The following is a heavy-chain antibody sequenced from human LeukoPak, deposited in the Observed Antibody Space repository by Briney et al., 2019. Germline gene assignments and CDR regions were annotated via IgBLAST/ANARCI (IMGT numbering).Heavy chain of an antibody. CDR3: ARSSRGAAAGFDY. D-gene: IGHD6-13*01. V-gene: IGHV4-34*01. J-gene: IGHJ4*02. Sequence: SETLSLTCAVYGGSFSGYYWSWIRQPPGKGLEWIGEINHSGSTNYNPSLKSRVTISVDTSKNQFSLKLSSVTAADTAVYYCARSSRGAAAGFDYWGQGTLVTVSS. CDR1: GGSFSGYY. CDR2: INHSGST.